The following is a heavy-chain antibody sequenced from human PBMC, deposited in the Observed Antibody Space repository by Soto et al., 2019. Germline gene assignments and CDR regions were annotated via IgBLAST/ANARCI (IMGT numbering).Heavy chain of an antibody. V-gene: IGHV4-31*03. CDR1: GGSISSGGYY. CDR2: IYYSGST. CDR3: ASLNPNGSFDY. Sequence: PSETLSLTCTVSGGSISSGGYYWIWIRQHPGKGLEWIGYIYYSGSTYYNPSLKSRVTISVDTSKNQFSLKLSSVTAADTAVYYCASLNPNGSFDYWGQGTLVTVSS. J-gene: IGHJ4*02.